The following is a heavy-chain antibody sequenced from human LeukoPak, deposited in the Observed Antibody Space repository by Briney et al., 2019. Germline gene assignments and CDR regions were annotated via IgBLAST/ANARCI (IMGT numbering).Heavy chain of an antibody. D-gene: IGHD6-19*01. J-gene: IGHJ4*02. CDR3: AVAGSRGY. CDR2: IYHSGST. V-gene: IGHV4-38-2*02. Sequence: SETLSLTCTVSGYSISSGYYWGWIRPPPGKGLEWIGSIYHSGSTYYNPSLKSRVTISVDTSKNQFSLKLSSVTAADTAVYYCAVAGSRGYWGQGTLVTVSS. CDR1: GYSISSGYY.